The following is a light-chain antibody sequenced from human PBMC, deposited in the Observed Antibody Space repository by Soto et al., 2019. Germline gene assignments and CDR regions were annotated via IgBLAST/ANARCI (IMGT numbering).Light chain of an antibody. CDR1: QSVSSSY. V-gene: IGKV3D-20*02. J-gene: IGKJ5*01. CDR2: DAS. Sequence: EIVLTQSPGTLSFSPGERATLSCRASQSVSSSYLAWYQQKPGQAPGLLIYDASNRATGIPARFSGSGSGTDFTLTISSLEPEDFAVYYCQQRKNWPPITFGQGTRLEIK. CDR3: QQRKNWPPIT.